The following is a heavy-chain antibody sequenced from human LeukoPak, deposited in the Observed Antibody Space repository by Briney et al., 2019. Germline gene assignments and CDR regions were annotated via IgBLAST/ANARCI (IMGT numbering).Heavy chain of an antibody. CDR2: IFVGSGNT. J-gene: IGHJ4*02. CDR1: GFTFTSSA. Sequence: SVKVSCKASGFTFTSSAMQWVRQARGQRLEWIGWIFVGSGNTNYAQKFQGRVTITRDMSTSTAYMEVSSRRSEDTAVYYCAAIGYSGSYRARDYWGQGTLVTVSS. D-gene: IGHD1-26*01. V-gene: IGHV1-58*02. CDR3: AAIGYSGSYRARDY.